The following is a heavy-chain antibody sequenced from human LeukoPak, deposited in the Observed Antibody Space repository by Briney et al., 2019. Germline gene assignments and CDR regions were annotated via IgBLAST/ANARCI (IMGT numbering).Heavy chain of an antibody. CDR3: ASSPGWLVRVFGY. D-gene: IGHD6-19*01. CDR1: GGTFISYA. CDR2: IIPIFGTA. V-gene: IGHV1-69*13. Sequence: GASVKVSCKASGGTFISYAISWVRQAPGQGLEWMGGIIPIFGTANYAQKFQGRVTITADESTSTAYMELSSLRSEDTAVYYCASSPGWLVRVFGYWGQGTLVTVSS. J-gene: IGHJ4*02.